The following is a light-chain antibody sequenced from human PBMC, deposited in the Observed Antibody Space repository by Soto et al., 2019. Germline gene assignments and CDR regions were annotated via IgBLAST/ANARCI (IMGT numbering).Light chain of an antibody. CDR2: GAS. CDR3: QQYNNWLGT. V-gene: IGKV3-15*01. Sequence: EIVMTQSPATLSVSPVERASVSCRASQSVSSNLAWYQQKPGQAPRLLIYGASTRATGIPARFSGSGSGTEFTLTISSLQSEDFAVYYCQQYNNWLGTFGQGTKVDIK. J-gene: IGKJ1*01. CDR1: QSVSSN.